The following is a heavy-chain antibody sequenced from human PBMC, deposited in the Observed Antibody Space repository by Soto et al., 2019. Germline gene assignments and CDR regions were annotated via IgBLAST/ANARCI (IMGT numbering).Heavy chain of an antibody. J-gene: IGHJ4*02. Sequence: GGSLRLSCAASGFTFNNAWMSWVRQAPGKGLEWVGRIKGEADGGTTDYAAPVKGRITISRDHSKDTLYLQMNSLRTEDTAVYYCTTGLSNGYYNFDYWGQGTPVTVSS. CDR2: IKGEADGGTT. V-gene: IGHV3-15*01. CDR3: TTGLSNGYYNFDY. D-gene: IGHD3-22*01. CDR1: GFTFNNAW.